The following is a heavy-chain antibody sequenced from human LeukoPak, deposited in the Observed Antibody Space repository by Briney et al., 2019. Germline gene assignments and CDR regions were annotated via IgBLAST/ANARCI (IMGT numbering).Heavy chain of an antibody. CDR3: IRDFRSADL. J-gene: IGHJ5*02. V-gene: IGHV3-74*01. Sequence: GGSLRLSCVASGFTFSDYWMHWVRQPPGKGLVWVSRIYVDGRTTNYADSVKGRFTISRDNAKNTVYLEMNSLSVEDTATYYCIRDFRSADLWGQGTLVTVTS. CDR1: GFTFSDYW. CDR2: IYVDGRTT.